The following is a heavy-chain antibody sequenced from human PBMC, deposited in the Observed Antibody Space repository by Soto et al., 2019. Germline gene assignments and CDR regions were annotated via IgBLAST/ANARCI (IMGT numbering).Heavy chain of an antibody. CDR1: GGSISSGGYY. CDR3: ARVCGGDCHYGMDV. D-gene: IGHD2-21*02. V-gene: IGHV4-31*03. Sequence: PSETLSLTCTVSGGSISSGGYYWSWIRQHPGKGLEWIGYIYYSGSTYYNPSLKSRVTISVDTSKSQFSLKLSSVTAADTAVYYCARVCGGDCHYGMDVWGQGTTVTAP. CDR2: IYYSGST. J-gene: IGHJ6*02.